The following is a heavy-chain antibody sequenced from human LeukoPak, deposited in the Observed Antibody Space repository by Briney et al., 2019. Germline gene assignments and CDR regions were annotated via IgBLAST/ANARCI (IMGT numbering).Heavy chain of an antibody. CDR1: GYTFNSYY. Sequence: ASAKVSCKAAGYTFNSYYMYLVRQAPGQGLEWMGIINPSSGSTSYAQNFQGRVTMTRDTSSSTVYMELSSLRAEDTAVYYCARGYTYGDYWGQGTLVTVSS. V-gene: IGHV1-46*02. CDR3: ARGYTYGDY. J-gene: IGHJ4*02. CDR2: INPSSGST. D-gene: IGHD5-18*01.